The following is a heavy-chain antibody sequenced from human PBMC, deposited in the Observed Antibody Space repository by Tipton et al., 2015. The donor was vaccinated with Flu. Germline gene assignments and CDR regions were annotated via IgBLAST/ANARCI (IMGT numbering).Heavy chain of an antibody. J-gene: IGHJ4*02. V-gene: IGHV3-11*01. CDR3: ARESEWELLPYLDY. CDR2: ISSSGSTI. CDR1: GFTFSDYY. Sequence: SLRLSCAASGFTFSDYYMSWIRQAPGKGLEWVSYISSSGSTIYYADSVKGRFTISRDNAKNSLYLQMNSLRAEDTAVYYCARESEWELLPYLDYWGQGTLVTVSS. D-gene: IGHD1-26*01.